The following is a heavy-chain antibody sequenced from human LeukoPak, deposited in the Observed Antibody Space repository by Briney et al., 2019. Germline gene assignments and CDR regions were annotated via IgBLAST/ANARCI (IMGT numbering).Heavy chain of an antibody. D-gene: IGHD4-23*01. Sequence: PGRSLRLSCAASGFTFDDYAMHWVRQAPGKGLEWVSGISWNSGSIGYADSVKGRFTISRDNAKNSLYLQMNSLRAEDTAVYYCAKDRAPIIDYGGNSCDYWGQGTLVTVSS. CDR1: GFTFDDYA. V-gene: IGHV3-9*01. J-gene: IGHJ4*02. CDR2: ISWNSGSI. CDR3: AKDRAPIIDYGGNSCDY.